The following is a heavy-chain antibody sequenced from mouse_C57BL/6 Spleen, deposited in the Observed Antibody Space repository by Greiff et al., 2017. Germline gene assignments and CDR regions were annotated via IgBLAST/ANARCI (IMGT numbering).Heavy chain of an antibody. CDR2: IYPGDGDT. V-gene: IGHV1-82*01. CDR1: GYAFSSSW. CDR3: ARRSYYGILYAMDY. D-gene: IGHD2-10*01. J-gene: IGHJ4*01. Sequence: VHLVESGPELVKPGASVKISCKASGYAFSSSWMNWVKQRPGKGLEWIGRIYPGDGDTNYNGKFKGKATLTADKSSSTAYMQLSSLTSEDSAVYFCARRSYYGILYAMDYWGQGTSVTVSS.